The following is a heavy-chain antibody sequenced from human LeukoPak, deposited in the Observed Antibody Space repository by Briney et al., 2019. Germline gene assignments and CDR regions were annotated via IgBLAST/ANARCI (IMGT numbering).Heavy chain of an antibody. Sequence: PSETLSLTCAVYGGSFSGYYWSWIRQPPGKGLEWIGEINHSGSTNYNPSLKSRVTISVDTSKNQFSLKLSSVTAGDTAVYYCARALVRGVIRGYFDYWGQGTLVTVSS. CDR1: GGSFSGYY. CDR3: ARALVRGVIRGYFDY. J-gene: IGHJ4*02. CDR2: INHSGST. V-gene: IGHV4-34*01. D-gene: IGHD3-10*01.